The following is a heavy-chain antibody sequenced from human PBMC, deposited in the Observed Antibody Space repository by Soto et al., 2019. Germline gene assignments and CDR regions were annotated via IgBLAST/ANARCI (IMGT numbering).Heavy chain of an antibody. CDR3: AKVPIGSSLYPYFDY. Sequence: PGGSLRLSCAASGFTFSSYAMIWVRQAPGKGLEWVSAISGSGGSTYYADSVKGRFTISRDNSKNTLYLQMNSLRAEDTAVYYCAKVPIGSSLYPYFDYWGQGTLVTVSS. J-gene: IGHJ4*02. CDR1: GFTFSSYA. V-gene: IGHV3-23*01. D-gene: IGHD1-26*01. CDR2: ISGSGGST.